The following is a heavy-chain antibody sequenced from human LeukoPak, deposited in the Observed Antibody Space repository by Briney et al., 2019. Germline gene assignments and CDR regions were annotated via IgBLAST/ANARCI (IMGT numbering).Heavy chain of an antibody. Sequence: SETLSLTCTVSGASISSHYWSWIRPPPGKGLEWSGYISYSGSTKYNPSLKSRVTISVDKSKNQFSLRLSSVTAADTSVYYFVRRRSSSSLVFAFDIWGQGTMVTVSS. CDR3: VRRRSSSSLVFAFDI. V-gene: IGHV4-59*11. CDR1: GASISSHY. J-gene: IGHJ3*02. D-gene: IGHD6-6*01. CDR2: ISYSGST.